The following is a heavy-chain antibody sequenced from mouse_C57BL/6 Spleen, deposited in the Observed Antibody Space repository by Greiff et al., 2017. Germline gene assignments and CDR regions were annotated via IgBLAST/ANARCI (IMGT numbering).Heavy chain of an antibody. J-gene: IGHJ2*01. D-gene: IGHD2-4*01. CDR1: GYSFTGYY. CDR2: INPSTGGT. CDR3: ARAGLRDY. Sequence: VQLQQPGPELVKPGASVKISCKASGYSFTGYYMNWVKQSPEKSLEWIGEINPSTGGTTYNQKFKAKATLTVDKSSSTAYMQLKSLTSEDSAVYYCARAGLRDYWGQGTTLTVSS. V-gene: IGHV1-42*01.